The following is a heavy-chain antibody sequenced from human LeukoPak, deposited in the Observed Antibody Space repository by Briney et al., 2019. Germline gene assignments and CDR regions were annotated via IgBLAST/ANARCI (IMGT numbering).Heavy chain of an antibody. CDR3: GGQPPMTPSLDPGGYSYSGRDV. D-gene: IGHD2-15*01. V-gene: IGHV1-18*01. CDR2: ISANNGNT. Sequence: GASVKVSCKASGYTFTTYGITWVRQAPGQGLEWMGWISANNGNTKYAQKFQGRVTMTTDTSTSTTYMELRSLTSDDRAVYFWGGQPPMTPSLDPGGYSYSGRDVGGKGTRVTVPS. CDR1: GYTFTTYG. J-gene: IGHJ6*04.